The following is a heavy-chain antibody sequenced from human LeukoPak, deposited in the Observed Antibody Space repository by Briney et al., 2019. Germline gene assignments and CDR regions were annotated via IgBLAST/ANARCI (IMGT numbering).Heavy chain of an antibody. J-gene: IGHJ3*02. CDR1: GGSFSGYY. Sequence: PSETLSLTCAVYGGSFSGYYWSWIRQPPGKGLEWIGYIYYSGSTYYNPSLKSRVTISVDTSKNQFSLKLSSVTAADTAVYYCARADYYGSGSYSDAFDIWGQGTMVTVSS. V-gene: IGHV4-30-4*08. CDR2: IYYSGST. CDR3: ARADYYGSGSYSDAFDI. D-gene: IGHD3-10*01.